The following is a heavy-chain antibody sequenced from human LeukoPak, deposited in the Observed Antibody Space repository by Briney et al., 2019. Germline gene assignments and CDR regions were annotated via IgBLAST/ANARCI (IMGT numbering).Heavy chain of an antibody. J-gene: IGHJ4*02. Sequence: PGGSLRLSCAASGFTFSSYAMSWVRQAPGKGLEWVSAISGSGGSTYYTDSVKGRFTISRDNSKNTLYLQMNSLRAEDTAVYYCAKRPGRLYYFDYWGQGTLVTVSS. V-gene: IGHV3-23*01. D-gene: IGHD2-15*01. CDR2: ISGSGGST. CDR1: GFTFSSYA. CDR3: AKRPGRLYYFDY.